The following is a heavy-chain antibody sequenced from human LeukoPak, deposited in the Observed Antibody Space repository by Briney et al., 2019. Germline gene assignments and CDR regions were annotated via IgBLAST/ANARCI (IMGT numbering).Heavy chain of an antibody. Sequence: GGSLRLSCAASGFTFSSYEMNWVRQAPGKGLEWVSYISSSGSTIYYADSVKGRFTISRDNAKNSLYLQMNSLRAEDTAVYYCARVHWVEGSGRYFTIYYYYYMDVWGKGTTVTISS. CDR3: ARVHWVEGSGRYFTIYYYYYMDV. V-gene: IGHV3-48*03. CDR2: ISSSGSTI. J-gene: IGHJ6*03. D-gene: IGHD3-10*01. CDR1: GFTFSSYE.